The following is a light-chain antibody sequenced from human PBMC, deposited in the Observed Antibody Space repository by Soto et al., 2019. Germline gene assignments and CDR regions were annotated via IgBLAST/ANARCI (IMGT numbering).Light chain of an antibody. CDR2: DVS. J-gene: IGLJ2*01. Sequence: QSALTQPASVSGSTGQSITISCTGTSSDVGGYNYVSWYQQHPGKAPKLMIYDVSNRPSGVSNRFSGSKSGNTASLTISGLQAEDEAEYYCSSYTSSSTPGVFGGGTKLTVL. CDR3: SSYTSSSTPGV. CDR1: SSDVGGYNY. V-gene: IGLV2-14*01.